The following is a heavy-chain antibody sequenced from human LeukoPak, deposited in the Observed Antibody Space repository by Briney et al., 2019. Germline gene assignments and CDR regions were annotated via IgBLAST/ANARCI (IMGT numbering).Heavy chain of an antibody. CDR1: GYTFISYG. J-gene: IGHJ5*02. D-gene: IGHD3-16*01. V-gene: IGHV1-18*01. CDR2: IGGYNGNT. Sequence: ASVKVSCKASGYTFISYGISWVRQAPGQGLEWMGWIGGYNGNTNYAQKLQGRVTMTTDTPTSTAYMELRSLRSDDTAVYYCARDGGRGIYGNWLDPWGQGTLVTVSS. CDR3: ARDGGRGIYGNWLDP.